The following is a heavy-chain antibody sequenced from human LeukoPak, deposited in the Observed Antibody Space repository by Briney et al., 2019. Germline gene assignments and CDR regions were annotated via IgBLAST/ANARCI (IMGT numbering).Heavy chain of an antibody. D-gene: IGHD2-15*01. CDR1: GFSLSTSEVG. J-gene: IGHJ4*02. V-gene: IGHV2-5*01. CDR2: IYGNGEK. CDR3: AHRRGYCSGGNCYARPFDY. Sequence: SGPTLVKPTQTLTLTCTFSGFSLSTSEVGVGWVRQPPGKALEWLALIYGNGEKRYSPSLKSRLTITTDTSKKQVVLSKTTLDHVDTPTYYCAHRRGYCSGGNCYARPFDYWGQGTLVTVYS.